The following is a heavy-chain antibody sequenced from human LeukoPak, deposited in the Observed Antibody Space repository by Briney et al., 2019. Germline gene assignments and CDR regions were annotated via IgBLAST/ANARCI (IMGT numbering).Heavy chain of an antibody. D-gene: IGHD3-16*01. J-gene: IGHJ4*02. Sequence: PSETLSLTCTVSGGSISSYYRSWIRQPPGKGLEWIGYIYYSGSTNYNPSLTSRATISVDTSKNQFSLKLSSVTAADTAVYYCARVWYGKTDYWGQGTLVTVSS. V-gene: IGHV4-59*08. CDR3: ARVWYGKTDY. CDR1: GGSISSYY. CDR2: IYYSGST.